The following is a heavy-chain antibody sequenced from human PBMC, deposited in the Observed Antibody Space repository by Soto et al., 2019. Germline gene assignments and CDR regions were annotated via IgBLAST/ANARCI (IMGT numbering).Heavy chain of an antibody. Sequence: PGGSLRLACAASGFAFSASAMTGVRQAPGKGLEWVSGISGSGATTDYADSVKGRFSISRDNSKTALYLQMSSLRADDTAVYFCAKDRTLYSATPVRFAYWGQGTLVTVSS. CDR3: AKDRTLYSATPVRFAY. D-gene: IGHD3-16*01. V-gene: IGHV3-23*01. J-gene: IGHJ4*02. CDR2: ISGSGATT. CDR1: GFAFSASA.